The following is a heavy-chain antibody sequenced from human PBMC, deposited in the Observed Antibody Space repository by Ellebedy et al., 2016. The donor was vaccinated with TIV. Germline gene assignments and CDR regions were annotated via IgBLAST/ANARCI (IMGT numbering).Heavy chain of an antibody. J-gene: IGHJ3*02. Sequence: AASVKVSCKASGYTFTNYGFRWVRQAPGKGLEWLGWVSPYTRNKDYAQKFQGRVTMTTDTSTSSAYMDLRSLRSDDTAVYYCARERTKVELPEAFDIWGQGTMVIVSS. CDR3: ARERTKVELPEAFDI. CDR1: GYTFTNYG. CDR2: VSPYTRNK. V-gene: IGHV1-18*04. D-gene: IGHD1-7*01.